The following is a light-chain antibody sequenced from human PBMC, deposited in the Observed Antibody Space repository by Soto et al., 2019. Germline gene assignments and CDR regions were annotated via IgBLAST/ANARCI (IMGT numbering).Light chain of an antibody. V-gene: IGKV1-39*01. CDR1: QSIIGY. J-gene: IGKJ4*01. Sequence: DIQMTQSPSSLSSSVADIFTITCRASQSIIGYLNWYQQKPGKAPRLLISAASNLQSGVPSRFSGSGSGTDFTLTISSLQPEDFATYYCQQFYDYPLTFGGGTKVDIK. CDR2: AAS. CDR3: QQFYDYPLT.